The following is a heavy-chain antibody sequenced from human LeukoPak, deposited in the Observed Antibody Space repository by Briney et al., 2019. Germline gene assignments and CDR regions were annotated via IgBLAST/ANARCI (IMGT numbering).Heavy chain of an antibody. D-gene: IGHD2-15*01. CDR1: GFTVSSNY. CDR2: IYSGGST. V-gene: IGHV3-53*01. J-gene: IGHJ3*02. CDR3: ASASALYELDAFDI. Sequence: PGGSLRLSCAASGFTVSSNYMSWVRQAPGKGLEWVSVIYSGGSTYYADSVKGRFTISRDNSKNTLYLQMNSLRAEDTAVYYCASASALYELDAFDIWGQGTMVTVSS.